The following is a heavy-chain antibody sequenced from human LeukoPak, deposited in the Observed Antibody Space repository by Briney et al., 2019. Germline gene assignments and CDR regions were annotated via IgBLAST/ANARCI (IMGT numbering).Heavy chain of an antibody. CDR1: GGSISSSSYY. CDR2: IYYSGNT. Sequence: SETLSLTCTVSGGSISSSSYYWGWIRQPPGKGLEWIGSIYYSGNTYYNPSLKSRVTISVDTSKNQFSLKLSSVPAADTAVYYCARPRQGDYYFDYWGQGTLVTVSS. CDR3: ARPRQGDYYFDY. D-gene: IGHD2-21*02. V-gene: IGHV4-39*01. J-gene: IGHJ4*02.